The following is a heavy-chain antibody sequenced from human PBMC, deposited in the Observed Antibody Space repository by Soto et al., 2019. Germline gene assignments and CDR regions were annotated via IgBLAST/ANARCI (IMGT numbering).Heavy chain of an antibody. Sequence: PGGSLRLSCTASGFTFGDYAMSWFRQAPGKGLERVGFIRSKAYGGTTEYAASVKGRFTISRGDSKSIAYLQMNSLKTEDTAVYYCSTNYYDRSGYDNWFDPWGQGT. CDR2: IRSKAYGGTT. CDR1: GFTFGDYA. J-gene: IGHJ5*02. D-gene: IGHD3-22*01. V-gene: IGHV3-49*03. CDR3: STNYYDRSGYDNWFDP.